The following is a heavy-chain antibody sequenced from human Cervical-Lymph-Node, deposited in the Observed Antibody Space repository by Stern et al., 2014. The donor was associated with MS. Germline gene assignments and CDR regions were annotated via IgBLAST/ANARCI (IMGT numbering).Heavy chain of an antibody. D-gene: IGHD2-21*01. CDR3: ARYSG. V-gene: IGHV1-69*06. CDR1: GGTFANYT. CDR2: INPFFDTT. J-gene: IGHJ4*02. Sequence: VQLVQSGAEVKKPGSSVKISCKASGGTFANYTISWVRQAPGLGLEWMGEINPFFDTTTYAQKFQGRVTITADTTTTTAYMELSSLRSEDTAVYYCARYSGWGQGTLVIVSS.